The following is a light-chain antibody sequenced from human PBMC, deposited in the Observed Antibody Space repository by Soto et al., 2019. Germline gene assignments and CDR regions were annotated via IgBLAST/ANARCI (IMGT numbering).Light chain of an antibody. CDR3: QQRKSYPIT. Sequence: DSHLPHPPSFRPALWGAKVTILSRAGKNLIPYLAWYQQKQGKAPKLLIFAASTLQNGVQSRFSGSGSGTEFTVTITSLQPEDFATYYCQQRKSYPITFGQGTRLEIK. CDR2: AAS. J-gene: IGKJ5*01. V-gene: IGKV1-9*01. CDR1: KNLIPY.